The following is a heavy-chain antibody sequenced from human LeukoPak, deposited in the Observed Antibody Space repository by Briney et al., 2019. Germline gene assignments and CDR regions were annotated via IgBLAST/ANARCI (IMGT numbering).Heavy chain of an antibody. Sequence: GASVKVSCKASGYTFTGYYTHWVRQAPGQGLEWMRWINPNSGGTNYAQNFQGRVTMTKDTSISTAYMELSRLRSDDTAVYYCARVGTYYDFWSGYTHPPPRTPRKENWFDPWGQGTLVTVSS. D-gene: IGHD3-3*01. V-gene: IGHV1-2*02. CDR1: GYTFTGYY. CDR3: ARVGTYYDFWSGYTHPPPRTPRKENWFDP. J-gene: IGHJ5*02. CDR2: INPNSGGT.